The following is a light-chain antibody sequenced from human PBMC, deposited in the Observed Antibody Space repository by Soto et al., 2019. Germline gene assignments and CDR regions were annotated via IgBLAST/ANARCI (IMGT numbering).Light chain of an antibody. J-gene: IGLJ2*01. CDR1: SSNIGAGYD. CDR2: GNT. V-gene: IGLV1-40*01. CDR3: LSFDSSLSVV. Sequence: QSVLTQPPSVSGAPGQRVTISCTGSSSNIGAGYDVHWYQQLPGRAPKLLIYGNTNRPSGVPDRFSGSKSGTSASLAITGLQAEYEAYYYCLSFDSSLSVVFGGGTKLTVL.